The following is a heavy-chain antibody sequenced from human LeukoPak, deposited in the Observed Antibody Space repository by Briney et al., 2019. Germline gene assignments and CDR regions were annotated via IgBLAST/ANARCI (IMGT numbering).Heavy chain of an antibody. D-gene: IGHD6-19*01. CDR1: GYTFTRCA. Sequence: GASVKVSCEPSGYTFTRCAVHWARQAPGQRLEWMGWIHADSGNTKYSQKLQGRVTIARDTSASTIYMELSSLRFEDTAVYFCTIGLAGDWDAFDIWGLGTMVTVSS. J-gene: IGHJ3*02. V-gene: IGHV1-3*01. CDR2: IHADSGNT. CDR3: TIGLAGDWDAFDI.